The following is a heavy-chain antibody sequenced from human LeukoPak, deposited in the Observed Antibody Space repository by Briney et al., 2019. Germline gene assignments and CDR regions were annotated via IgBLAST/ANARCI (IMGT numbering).Heavy chain of an antibody. J-gene: IGHJ4*02. CDR2: ISGSGGGT. CDR3: AKDWSSGWYEPPKCFDY. D-gene: IGHD6-19*01. V-gene: IGHV3-23*01. CDR1: GFTFSSYA. Sequence: GGPLRLSCAASGFTFSSYAMSWVRQAPGKGLEWVSAISGSGGGTYYADSVKGRFTISRDNSKNTLYLQMNSLRAEDTAVYYCAKDWSSGWYEPPKCFDYWGQGTLVTVSS.